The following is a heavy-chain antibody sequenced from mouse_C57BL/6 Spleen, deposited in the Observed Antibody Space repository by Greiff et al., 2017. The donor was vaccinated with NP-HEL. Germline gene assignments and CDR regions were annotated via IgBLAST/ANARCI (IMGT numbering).Heavy chain of an antibody. CDR2: IDPSDSYT. CDR1: GYTFTSYW. D-gene: IGHD1-1*01. J-gene: IGHJ1*03. Sequence: QVQLQQPGAELLMPGASVKLSCKASGYTFTSYWMHWVKQRPGQGLEWIGEIDPSDSYTNYNQKFKGKSTLTVDKSSSTAYMQLSSLTSEDSAVYYCARGVSRRWYFDVWGTGTTVTVSS. V-gene: IGHV1-69*01. CDR3: ARGVSRRWYFDV.